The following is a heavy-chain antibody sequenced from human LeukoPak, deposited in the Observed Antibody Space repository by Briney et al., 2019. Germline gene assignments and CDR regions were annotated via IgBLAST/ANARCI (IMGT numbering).Heavy chain of an antibody. D-gene: IGHD3-9*01. CDR1: GYTFTSYG. V-gene: IGHV1-18*01. CDR2: ISAYNGNT. CDR3: ARESIVRYFGWLFPTDDAFDI. J-gene: IGHJ3*02. Sequence: ASVKVSCKASGYTFTSYGVSWVRQAPGQGLEWMGWISAYNGNTNYAQKLQGRVTMTTDTSTSTAYMELRSLRSDDTAVYYCARESIVRYFGWLFPTDDAFDIWGQGTMVTVSS.